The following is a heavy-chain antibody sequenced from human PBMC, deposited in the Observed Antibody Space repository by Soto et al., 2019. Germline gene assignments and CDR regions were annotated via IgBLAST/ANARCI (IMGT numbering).Heavy chain of an antibody. CDR3: ARTRMIESWIDY. D-gene: IGHD2-21*01. J-gene: IGHJ4*01. CDR2: VYYSGST. CDR1: GDSISTYC. Sequence: TSETLSHTCDVSGDSISTYCWSWIRQPPGKGLEWIGYVYYSGSTLYNPSLESRVTMSIDMSKKQVSLKLTSVIAADTAVYYCARTRMIESWIDYWGHGTLVTVSS. V-gene: IGHV4-59*01.